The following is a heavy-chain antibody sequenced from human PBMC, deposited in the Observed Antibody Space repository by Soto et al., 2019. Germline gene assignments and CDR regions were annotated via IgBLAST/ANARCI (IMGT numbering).Heavy chain of an antibody. J-gene: IGHJ3*02. CDR1: GYTFTSYA. CDR2: INAGNGNT. Sequence: ASVKVSCKASGYTFTSYAMHWVRQAPGQRLEWMGWINAGNGNTKYSQKFQGRVTITRDTSASTAYMELSSLGSEDTAVYYCARVRVWWELREGAFDIWGQGTMVTVSS. V-gene: IGHV1-3*01. CDR3: ARVRVWWELREGAFDI. D-gene: IGHD1-26*01.